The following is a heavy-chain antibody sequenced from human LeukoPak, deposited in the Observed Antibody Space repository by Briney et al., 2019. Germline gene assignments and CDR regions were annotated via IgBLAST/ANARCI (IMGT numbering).Heavy chain of an antibody. J-gene: IGHJ5*02. Sequence: GGALRLSCAASGFTFSSYDMTWVRQAPGRGLEWGSSIRPSGDNTYYGDSVKGRSTISRDNSKNTVYLQMNHMRVDDTAVYYCARVAGWHWFDPWGQGTLVTVSS. CDR2: IRPSGDNT. CDR1: GFTFSSYD. CDR3: ARVAGWHWFDP. D-gene: IGHD6-19*01. V-gene: IGHV3-23*01.